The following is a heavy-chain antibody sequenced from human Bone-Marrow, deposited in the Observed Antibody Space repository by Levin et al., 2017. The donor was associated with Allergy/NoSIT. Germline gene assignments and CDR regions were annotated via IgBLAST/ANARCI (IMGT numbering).Heavy chain of an antibody. D-gene: IGHD6-13*01. V-gene: IGHV3-23*01. J-gene: IGHJ6*02. CDR1: GFTFSSYA. CDR3: AKDRDSSSWTFYYGMDV. CDR2: ISGSGVST. Sequence: GESLKISCVASGFTFSSYAMSWVRQAPGKGLEWVSAISGSGVSTYGDSVKGRFTVSRDNSKNTLYLQMNSLRAEDTAVYYCAKDRDSSSWTFYYGMDVWGQGTTVTVSS.